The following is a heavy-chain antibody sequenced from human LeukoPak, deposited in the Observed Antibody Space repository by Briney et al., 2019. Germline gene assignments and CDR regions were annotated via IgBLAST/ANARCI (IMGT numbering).Heavy chain of an antibody. CDR3: AKDGGGGHYDFWSGYYVY. J-gene: IGHJ4*02. CDR2: ISSNGGST. CDR1: DSPSVAML. V-gene: IGHV3-64*01. Sequence: PGGSLDSPVQPLDSPSVAMLCTGSARLQGRDWNVSAISSNGGSTYYANSVKGRFTISRDTSKNTLYLQMNSLRAEDTAVYYCAKDGGGGHYDFWSGYYVYWGQGTLVTVSS. D-gene: IGHD3-3*01.